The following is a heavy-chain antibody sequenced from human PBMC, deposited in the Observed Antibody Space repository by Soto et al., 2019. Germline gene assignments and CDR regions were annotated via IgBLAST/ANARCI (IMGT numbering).Heavy chain of an antibody. CDR3: ARSRYTSGWWTPPFDY. D-gene: IGHD6-19*01. Sequence: QVQLQESGPGLVKPSESLSLTCAVSGGSISSYYWSWIRQPQGKGLEWIGYIYYSGSTNYNPSLKGREPISVDTSKNQFSLKLTSVAAADTAVYYCARSRYTSGWWTPPFDYWGQGTLVTVSS. V-gene: IGHV4-59*01. J-gene: IGHJ4*02. CDR1: GGSISSYY. CDR2: IYYSGST.